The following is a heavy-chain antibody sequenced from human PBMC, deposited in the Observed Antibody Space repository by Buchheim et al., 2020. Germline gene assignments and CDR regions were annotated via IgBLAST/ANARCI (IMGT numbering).Heavy chain of an antibody. CDR2: ISYDGNYK. Sequence: QVQLVESGGGVVQPGRSLRLSCAASGFTFSIYAMHWVRQAPGKGLEWVAVISYDGNYKYYADSVKGRFTISRDNSKNTLYRQMNSLRAEDTAVYYCARGGYCSAGSCYSGKGDYWGQGTL. J-gene: IGHJ4*02. D-gene: IGHD2-15*01. CDR3: ARGGYCSAGSCYSGKGDY. V-gene: IGHV3-30*04. CDR1: GFTFSIYA.